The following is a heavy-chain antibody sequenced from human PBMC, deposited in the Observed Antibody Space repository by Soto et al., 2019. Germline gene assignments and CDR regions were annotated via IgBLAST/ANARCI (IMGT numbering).Heavy chain of an antibody. J-gene: IGHJ4*02. Sequence: XGSLSLSCAASGVTFSNAWINWVRQAPGKGLDWVGRIKSKTDGGAADYAAPVKGRFTISRDDSKNTLYLQMNSLKTEDTAVYYCTTGRENPTVTYFDSWGQGSLVTVSS. V-gene: IGHV3-15*01. CDR1: GVTFSNAW. CDR2: IKSKTDGGAA. D-gene: IGHD4-17*01. CDR3: TTGRENPTVTYFDS.